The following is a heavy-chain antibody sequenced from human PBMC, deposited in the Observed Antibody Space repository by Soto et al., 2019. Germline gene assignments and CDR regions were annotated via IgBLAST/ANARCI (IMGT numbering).Heavy chain of an antibody. CDR3: ARHETLNGDYDY. CDR2: IYYSGST. D-gene: IGHD4-17*01. V-gene: IGHV4-39*01. CDR1: GGSISSSSYY. J-gene: IGHJ4*02. Sequence: SETLSLTCTVSGGSISSSSYYWGWIRQPPGKGLEWIGSIYYSGSTNYNPSLKSRVTMSVDTSKNQFSLKLSSVTAADTAVYYCARHETLNGDYDYWGQGTLVTVSS.